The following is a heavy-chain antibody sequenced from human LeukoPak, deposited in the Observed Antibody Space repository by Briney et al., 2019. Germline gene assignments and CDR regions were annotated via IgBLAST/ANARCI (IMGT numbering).Heavy chain of an antibody. Sequence: GASVKVSCKASGYTFTDYYLHWVRQAPGQGLEWMGSINPNSGDTNYLPKCQGRVTMTRDASISTAYMELSSLRSDDTAIYFCASGSRLRLVIFGVIVPPDYWGQGTLVTVSS. D-gene: IGHD3-3*02. CDR2: INPNSGDT. V-gene: IGHV1-2*02. CDR1: GYTFTDYY. J-gene: IGHJ4*02. CDR3: ASGSRLRLVIFGVIVPPDY.